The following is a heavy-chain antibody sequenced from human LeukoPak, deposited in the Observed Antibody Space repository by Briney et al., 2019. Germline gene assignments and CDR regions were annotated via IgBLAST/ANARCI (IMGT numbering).Heavy chain of an antibody. CDR1: GGSISSYY. CDR2: ISTSGST. CDR3: ARVRYSDSSVLTRKRSYYFDY. V-gene: IGHV4-4*07. Sequence: PSETLSLTCTVSGGSISSYYWSWILQPAGKGLESIGHISTSGSTNYNPSLNSRVTMSVDPSKNQFSLKLSSVTAADTAVYYCARVRYSDSSVLTRKRSYYFDYWGQGTLVTVSS. D-gene: IGHD3-22*01. J-gene: IGHJ4*02.